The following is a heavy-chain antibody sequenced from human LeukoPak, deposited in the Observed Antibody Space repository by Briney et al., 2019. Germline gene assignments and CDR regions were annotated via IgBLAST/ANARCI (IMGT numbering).Heavy chain of an antibody. CDR2: MNLNSGNT. D-gene: IGHD3-22*01. CDR3: ARANYYYDSSGYYYYYYMDV. CDR1: GYTFTSYD. V-gene: IGHV1-8*03. J-gene: IGHJ6*03. Sequence: ASVKVSCKASGYTFTSYDNNWVRQATGQGLEWMGWMNLNSGNTGYAQKFQGRVTITRITTISTAYMELSSLRSEDTAVYYCARANYYYDSSGYYYYYYMDVWGKGPTVTVSS.